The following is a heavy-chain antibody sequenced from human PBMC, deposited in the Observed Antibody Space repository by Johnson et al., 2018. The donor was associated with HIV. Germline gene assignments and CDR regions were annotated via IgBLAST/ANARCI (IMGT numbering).Heavy chain of an antibody. CDR2: ISYDGSNK. J-gene: IGHJ3*02. V-gene: IGHV3-30*04. Sequence: VQLVESGGGLVQAGGSLRLSCAASGFTFSSYAMHWVRQAPGKGLEWVAVISYDGSNKYYADSVKGRFTISRDNSKNTLYLQMNSLRAEDTAVYYCAKAQGSLPVEIYAFDIWGQGTMVTVSS. D-gene: IGHD1-26*01. CDR3: AKAQGSLPVEIYAFDI. CDR1: GFTFSSYA.